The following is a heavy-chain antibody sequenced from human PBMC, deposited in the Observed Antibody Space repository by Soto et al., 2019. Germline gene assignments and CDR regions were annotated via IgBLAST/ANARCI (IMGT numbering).Heavy chain of an antibody. D-gene: IGHD3-16*02. J-gene: IGHJ6*02. CDR1: GNSFTTYY. CDR3: ARPQRGRIGAYYGMDV. V-gene: IGHV1-2*02. CDR2: INPNSGGT. Sequence: GASVKVSCKASGNSFTTYYMHWVRQAPGQGLEWMGWINPNSGGTNYAQKFQGRVTMTRDTSISTAYMELSRLRSDDTAVYYCARPQRGRIGAYYGMDVWGQGTTVTVSS.